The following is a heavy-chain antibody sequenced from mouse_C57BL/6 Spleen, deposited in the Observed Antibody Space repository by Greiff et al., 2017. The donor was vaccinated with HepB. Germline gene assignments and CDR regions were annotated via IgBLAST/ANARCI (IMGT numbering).Heavy chain of an antibody. CDR1: GYTFTGYW. V-gene: IGHV1-9*01. D-gene: IGHD1-1*01. J-gene: IGHJ3*01. Sequence: VMLVESGAELMKPGASVKLSCKATGYTFTGYWIEWVKQRPGHGLEWIGEILPGSGSTNYNEKFKGKATFTADTSSNTAYMQISSLTTEDSAIYYCARKTGSNWFAYWGQGTLVTVSA. CDR2: ILPGSGST. CDR3: ARKTGSNWFAY.